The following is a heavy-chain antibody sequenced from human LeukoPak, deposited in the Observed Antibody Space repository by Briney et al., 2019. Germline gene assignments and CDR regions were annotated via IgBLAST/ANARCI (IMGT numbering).Heavy chain of an antibody. Sequence: ASVKVSCKASGYTFTSYDINWVRQATGQGLEWMGWMNPNSGNTGYAQKFQGRVTMTRNTSISTAYMELSSLRSKDTAVYYCARRLPLLYYYYMDVWGKGTTVTVSS. D-gene: IGHD6-25*01. CDR1: GYTFTSYD. J-gene: IGHJ6*03. V-gene: IGHV1-8*01. CDR2: MNPNSGNT. CDR3: ARRLPLLYYYYMDV.